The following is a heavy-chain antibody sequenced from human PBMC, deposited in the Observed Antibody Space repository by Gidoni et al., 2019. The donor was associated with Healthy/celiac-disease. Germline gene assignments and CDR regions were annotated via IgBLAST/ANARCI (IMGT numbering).Heavy chain of an antibody. D-gene: IGHD6-19*01. CDR2: INSDGSST. CDR3: ASFSSGWYGGDY. J-gene: IGHJ4*02. V-gene: IGHV3-74*01. Sequence: EVQLVESGGGLVQPGGSLRLSCAASAFTFSSYWMHWVRQAPGKGLVWVSRINSDGSSTSYADSVKGRFTISRDNAKNTLYLQMNSLGDEDTAVYYCASFSSGWYGGDYWGQGTLVTVSS. CDR1: AFTFSSYW.